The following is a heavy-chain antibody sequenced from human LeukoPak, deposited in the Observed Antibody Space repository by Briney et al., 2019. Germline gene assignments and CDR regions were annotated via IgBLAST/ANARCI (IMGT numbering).Heavy chain of an antibody. J-gene: IGHJ4*02. D-gene: IGHD1-26*01. CDR1: GYTFTSYD. V-gene: IGHV1-8*01. Sequence: ASVKVSCKASGYTFTSYDINWVRQATGQGLEWVGWMNPNSGNTGYAQKFQGRVTMTRNTSISTAYMELSSLRSEDTAVYYCARAASRSRGGYYFDYWGQGTLVTVSS. CDR3: ARAASRSRGGYYFDY. CDR2: MNPNSGNT.